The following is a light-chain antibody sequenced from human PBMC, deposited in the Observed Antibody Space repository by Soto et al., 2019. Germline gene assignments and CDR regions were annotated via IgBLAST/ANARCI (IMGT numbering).Light chain of an antibody. CDR1: SSDIGGYNY. J-gene: IGLJ1*01. V-gene: IGLV2-14*01. CDR3: SSYTTTYTPLYV. Sequence: QSVLTQPASVSGSPGQSITISCTGTSSDIGGYNYVSWYQQHPGKAPKLMIYEVNNRPSGVSNRFSGSKSGNTASLTISGLQAEDEADYYCSSYTTTYTPLYVFGTGTKVTVL. CDR2: EVN.